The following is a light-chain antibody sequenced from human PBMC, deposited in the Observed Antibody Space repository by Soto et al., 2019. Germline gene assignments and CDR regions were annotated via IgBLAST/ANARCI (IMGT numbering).Light chain of an antibody. CDR3: MQARQPLTIT. J-gene: IGKJ5*01. CDR1: LSLLHSNGYNY. CDR2: LGS. Sequence: DIVMTQSPLSLPVTPGEPASISCRSSLSLLHSNGYNYLDWYLQKPGQSPQLLIYLGSNRASGVPDRFRGSGSGTDFTLKISRVEAEDVGVYYCMQARQPLTITFGQGTRLEIK. V-gene: IGKV2-28*01.